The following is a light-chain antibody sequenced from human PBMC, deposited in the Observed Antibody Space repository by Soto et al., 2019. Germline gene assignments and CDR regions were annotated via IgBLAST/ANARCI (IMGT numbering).Light chain of an antibody. CDR1: SSNIGSNT. V-gene: IGLV1-44*01. CDR2: SND. Sequence: SVLTKAPSASGTPGQRVTISCSGSSSNIGSNTVSWYQQVPGTAPKLLIYSNDQRPSGVPDRFSGSKSGTSASLAIGGLQSEDEADYYCAAWDDSLNGWVFGGGTKLTVL. CDR3: AAWDDSLNGWV. J-gene: IGLJ3*02.